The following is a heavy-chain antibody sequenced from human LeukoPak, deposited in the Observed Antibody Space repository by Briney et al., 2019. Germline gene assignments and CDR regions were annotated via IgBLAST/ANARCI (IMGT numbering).Heavy chain of an antibody. Sequence: SVKVSCKASGGTFSSYAISWVRQAPGQGLEWMGGIIPIFGTANYAQKFQGRVTITADESTSTAYMELSSLRSEETAVYYCARARRIVGAPDFDYWGQGTLVTVSS. J-gene: IGHJ4*02. CDR1: GGTFSSYA. D-gene: IGHD1-26*01. CDR2: IIPIFGTA. CDR3: ARARRIVGAPDFDY. V-gene: IGHV1-69*13.